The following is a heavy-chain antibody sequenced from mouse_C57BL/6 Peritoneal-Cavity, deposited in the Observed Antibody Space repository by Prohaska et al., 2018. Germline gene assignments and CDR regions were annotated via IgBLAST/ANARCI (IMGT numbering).Heavy chain of an antibody. Sequence: EVQLIQSGGALVQPGGSLHISCLPSLIDISSSWLSWVRRAPGQGLEWIGEINPDSSTINYAPSLSDKYISSGNNAEKTVYQQMRKVRSEVTARDYCARLLGEYWGQGTSVTVSS. CDR2: INPDSSTI. CDR3: ARLLGEY. J-gene: IGHJ4*01. V-gene: IGHV4-1*01. CDR1: LIDISSSW.